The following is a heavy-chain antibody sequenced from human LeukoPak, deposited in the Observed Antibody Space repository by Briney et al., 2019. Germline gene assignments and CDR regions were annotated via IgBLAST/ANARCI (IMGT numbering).Heavy chain of an antibody. Sequence: PSETLSLTCTVSGGSISNTSYYWGWIRRPPGKGLEWIGSIYYSGSTYYNPSLKSRVTISVDTSKNQFSLKLSSVTAADTAVYYCARLGQLRVLKDYWGQGTLVTVSS. J-gene: IGHJ4*02. CDR3: ARLGQLRVLKDY. CDR2: IYYSGST. V-gene: IGHV4-39*01. D-gene: IGHD1-26*01. CDR1: GGSISNTSYY.